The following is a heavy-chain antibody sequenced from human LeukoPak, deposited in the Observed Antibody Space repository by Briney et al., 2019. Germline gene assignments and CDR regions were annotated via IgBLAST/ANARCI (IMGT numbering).Heavy chain of an antibody. Sequence: PSETLSLTCTVSGGSISSYYWSWIRQPPGKGLEWIGYIYYSGSTNYNPSLKSRVTISVDTSKNQFSLKLRSVTAADTAVYYCARGGAVAGYFDYWGQGTLVTVSS. J-gene: IGHJ4*02. D-gene: IGHD6-19*01. V-gene: IGHV4-59*01. CDR2: IYYSGST. CDR3: ARGGAVAGYFDY. CDR1: GGSISSYY.